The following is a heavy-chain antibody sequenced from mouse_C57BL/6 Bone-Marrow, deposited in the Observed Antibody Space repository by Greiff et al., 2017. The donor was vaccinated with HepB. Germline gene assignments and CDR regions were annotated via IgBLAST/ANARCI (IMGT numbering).Heavy chain of an antibody. CDR3: ARDRTYERFAY. CDR2: ISSGSSTI. V-gene: IGHV5-17*01. D-gene: IGHD5-1*01. Sequence: EVKLVESGGGLVKPGGSLKLSCAASGFTFSDYGMHWVRQAPEKGLEWVAYISSGSSTIYYADTVKGRFTISRDNAKNTLYLQMTSLRSEDTAIYYWARDRTYERFAYWGQGTLVTVSA. J-gene: IGHJ3*01. CDR1: GFTFSDYG.